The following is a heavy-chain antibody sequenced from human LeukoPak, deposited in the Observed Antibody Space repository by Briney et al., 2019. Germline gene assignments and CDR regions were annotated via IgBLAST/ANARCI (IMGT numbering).Heavy chain of an antibody. CDR3: ARLNSRSYYLPMYV. CDR1: GGTINSHY. J-gene: IGHJ6*02. CDR2: IHDSGST. Sequence: SETLSLTCTASGGTINSHYWHWIRQSPGKGLLWIGYIHDSGSTNYDPSLKSRVTISLATSKNPCSLRLSPVTAADTAVYYCARLNSRSYYLPMYVWGQGTTVTVSS. V-gene: IGHV4-59*11. D-gene: IGHD2/OR15-2a*01.